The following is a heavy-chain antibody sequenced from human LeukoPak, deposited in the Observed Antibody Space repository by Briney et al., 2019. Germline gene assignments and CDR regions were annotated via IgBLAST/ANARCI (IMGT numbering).Heavy chain of an antibody. V-gene: IGHV4-39*02. D-gene: IGHD3-22*01. J-gene: IGHJ3*02. CDR1: GGSISSYY. CDR2: IYYSGST. CDR3: AREITMIVVVSHDAFDI. Sequence: SEILSLTCTVSGGSISSYYWGWIRQPPGKGLEWIGSIYYSGSTYYNPSLKSRVTISVDTSKNQFSLKLSSVTAADTAVYYCAREITMIVVVSHDAFDIWGQGTMVTVSS.